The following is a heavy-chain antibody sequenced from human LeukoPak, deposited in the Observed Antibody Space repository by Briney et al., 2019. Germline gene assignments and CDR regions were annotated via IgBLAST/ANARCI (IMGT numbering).Heavy chain of an antibody. CDR2: IYYSGST. CDR3: RLSQSEGPYYGSGSYHYYMDV. J-gene: IGHJ6*03. D-gene: IGHD3-10*01. CDR1: GGSISSSSYY. V-gene: IGHV4-39*07. Sequence: SETLSLTCTVSGGSISSSSYYWGWIRQPPGKGLEWIGSIYYSGSTYYNPSLKSRVTISVDTSKNQFSLKLSSVTAADTAVYYCRLSQSEGPYYGSGSYHYYMDVWGKGTTVTVSS.